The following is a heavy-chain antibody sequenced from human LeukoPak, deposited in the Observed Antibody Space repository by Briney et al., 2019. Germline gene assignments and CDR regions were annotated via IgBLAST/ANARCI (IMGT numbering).Heavy chain of an antibody. CDR1: GFTFSSYA. Sequence: GGSLRLSCAASGFTFSSYAMSWVRQAPGKGLEWVSYISSSSSTIYYADSVKGRFTISRDNAKNSLYLQMNSLRAEDTAVYYCARGGGVIADWGQGTLVTVSS. CDR2: ISSSSSTI. J-gene: IGHJ4*02. D-gene: IGHD3-16*01. CDR3: ARGGGVIAD. V-gene: IGHV3-48*01.